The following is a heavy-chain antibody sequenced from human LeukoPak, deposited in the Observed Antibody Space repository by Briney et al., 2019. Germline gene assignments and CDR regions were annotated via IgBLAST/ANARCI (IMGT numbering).Heavy chain of an antibody. CDR2: ISSSGSTI. D-gene: IGHD1-14*01. CDR3: AKDKARYGTNQVDY. CDR1: GFTFSDYY. J-gene: IGHJ4*02. Sequence: PGGSLRLSCAASGFTFSDYYMSWIRQAPGKGLEWVSYISSSGSTIYYADSVKGRFTISRDNSKNTLYLQMNSLRAEDTAVYYCAKDKARYGTNQVDYWGQGTLVTVSS. V-gene: IGHV3-11*01.